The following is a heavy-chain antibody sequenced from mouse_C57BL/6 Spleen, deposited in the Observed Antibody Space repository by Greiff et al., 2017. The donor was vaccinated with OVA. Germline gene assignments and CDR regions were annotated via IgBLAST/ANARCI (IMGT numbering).Heavy chain of an antibody. CDR3: TGWLLIRGFSY. CDR2: IRLKSDNYAT. Sequence: VQLKESGGGLVQPGGSMKLSCVASGFTFSNYWMNWVRQSPEKGLEWVAQIRLKSDNYATHYAESVKGRFTISRDDSKSSVYLQMNNLRAEDTGIYYCTGWLLIRGFSYWGQGTTLTVSS. D-gene: IGHD2-3*01. V-gene: IGHV6-3*01. CDR1: GFTFSNYW. J-gene: IGHJ2*01.